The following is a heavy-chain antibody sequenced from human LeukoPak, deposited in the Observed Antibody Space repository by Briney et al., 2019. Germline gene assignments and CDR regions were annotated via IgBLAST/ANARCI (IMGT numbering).Heavy chain of an antibody. CDR2: INHSGST. CDR1: GGSFSGYY. V-gene: IGHV4-34*01. Sequence: SETLSLTCAVYGGSFSGYYWSWIRQPPGKGLEWMGEINHSGSTNYNPSLKSRVTISVDKSKNQFSLKLSSVTAEDAAVYYCARGLNKYCSGGSCYSGSWGEGTLVTVSS. J-gene: IGHJ4*02. D-gene: IGHD2-15*01. CDR3: ARGLNKYCSGGSCYSGS.